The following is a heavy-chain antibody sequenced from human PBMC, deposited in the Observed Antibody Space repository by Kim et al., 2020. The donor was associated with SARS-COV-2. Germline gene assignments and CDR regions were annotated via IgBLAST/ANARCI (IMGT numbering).Heavy chain of an antibody. V-gene: IGHV4-39*01. CDR2: IYYSGST. CDR3: AGVPAAMWYYYGMDV. CDR1: GGSISSSSYY. J-gene: IGHJ6*02. D-gene: IGHD2-2*01. Sequence: SETLSLTCTVSGGSISSSSYYWGWIRQPPGKGLEWIGSIYYSGSTYYNPSLKSRVTISVDTSKNQFSLKLSSVTAADTAVYYCAGVPAAMWYYYGMDVWGQGTTVTVSS.